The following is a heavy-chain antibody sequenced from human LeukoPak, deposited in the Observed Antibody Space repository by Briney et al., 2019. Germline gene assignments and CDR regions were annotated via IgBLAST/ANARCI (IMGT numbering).Heavy chain of an antibody. D-gene: IGHD2-2*01. J-gene: IGHJ3*02. Sequence: SETLSLTCTVSGASISGYYGSWIRQPPGKGLEGIGYIYYSGSTKYNPSLKSRVTVSVDTSKNQFSLKLSSVTAADTDTYYCARDRIIPVGGAFDIWGQGAMVTVSS. V-gene: IGHV4-59*01. CDR3: ARDRIIPVGGAFDI. CDR1: GASISGYY. CDR2: IYYSGST.